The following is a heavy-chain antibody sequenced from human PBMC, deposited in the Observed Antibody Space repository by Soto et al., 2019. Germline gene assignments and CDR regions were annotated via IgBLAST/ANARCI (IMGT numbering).Heavy chain of an antibody. CDR1: GIIFSRYW. CDR3: AVHGDYDAFDI. CDR2: ISPDGSRT. V-gene: IGHV3-74*01. J-gene: IGHJ3*02. Sequence: EVQVVESGGGLGQPGGSLRLSCAASGIIFSRYWTHWVRQAPGKGLVWVSRISPDGSRTSYADSVKGRFTISRDNAKNTLSLKVNSLRVDDTAVYYCAVHGDYDAFDIWGQGTMVTVSS. D-gene: IGHD4-17*01.